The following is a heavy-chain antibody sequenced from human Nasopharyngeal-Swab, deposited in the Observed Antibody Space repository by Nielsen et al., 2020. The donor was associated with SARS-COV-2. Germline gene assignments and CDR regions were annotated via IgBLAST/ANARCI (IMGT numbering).Heavy chain of an antibody. CDR2: ISASGGST. J-gene: IGHJ6*02. CDR3: AKDYMVRGGNYCYYYGMDV. V-gene: IGHV3-23*01. Sequence: GESLKISCAASGFTFSSYAMTWVRQAPGKGLEWVSAISASGGSTYYADSVKGRFTISRDNSKNTLYLQMNSLRAEDTAVYYCAKDYMVRGGNYCYYYGMDVWGQGTTVTVS. CDR1: GFTFSSYA. D-gene: IGHD3-10*01.